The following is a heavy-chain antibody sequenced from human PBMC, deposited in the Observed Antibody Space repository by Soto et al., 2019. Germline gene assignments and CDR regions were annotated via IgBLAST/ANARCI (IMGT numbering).Heavy chain of an antibody. V-gene: IGHV4-31*03. CDR1: GGSISSGGYY. J-gene: IGHJ5*02. CDR3: ARDSVVPANWFDP. D-gene: IGHD2-2*01. CDR2: IYYSGST. Sequence: PSETLSLTCTVSGGSISSGGYYWSWTRQHPGKGLEWIGYIYYSGSTYYNPSLKSRVTISVDTSKNQFSLKLSSVTAADTAVYYCARDSVVPANWFDPWGQGTLVNVSS.